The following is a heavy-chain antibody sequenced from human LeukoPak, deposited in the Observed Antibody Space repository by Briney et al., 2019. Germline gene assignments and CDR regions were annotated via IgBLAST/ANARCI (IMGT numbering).Heavy chain of an antibody. CDR1: GGSFSGYY. CDR3: AVFSSGWSYFDY. CDR2: INHSGST. D-gene: IGHD6-19*01. Sequence: PSETLSLTCAVYGGSFSGYYWSWIRQPPGKGLEWIGEINHSGSTNYNPSLKSRVTISEDTSKNQFSLRLSSVTAADTAVYYCAVFSSGWSYFDYWGQGTQVTVSS. J-gene: IGHJ4*02. V-gene: IGHV4-34*01.